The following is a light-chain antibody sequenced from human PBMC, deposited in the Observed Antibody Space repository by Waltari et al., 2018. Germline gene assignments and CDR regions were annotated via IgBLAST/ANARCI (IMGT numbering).Light chain of an antibody. J-gene: IGKJ4*01. CDR3: QQYNVYPRT. CDR2: EAS. V-gene: IGKV1-5*03. Sequence: DIQMTQSHYTLSAFVGDRITITCRASQSISTWLAWYQQKPGRAPNLLIYEASNLESGVPARFIGSGSGTEFTLHITSRQPSDCATYYCQQYNVYPRTFGGETKVEI. CDR1: QSISTW.